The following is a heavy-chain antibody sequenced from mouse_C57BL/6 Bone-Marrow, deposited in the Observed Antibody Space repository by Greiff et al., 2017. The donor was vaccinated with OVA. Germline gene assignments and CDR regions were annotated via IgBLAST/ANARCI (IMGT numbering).Heavy chain of an antibody. CDR1: GYTFTSYW. V-gene: IGHV1-52*01. CDR3: AREATIYYDYSAWFAY. D-gene: IGHD2-4*01. J-gene: IGHJ3*01. CDR2: IDPSDSET. Sequence: VQLQQPGAELVRPGSSVTLSCKASGYTFTSYWMHWVKQRPIQGLEWIGNIDPSDSETHYNQKFKDKATLTVDKSSSTAYMQLSSLTSEDSAVYYCAREATIYYDYSAWFAYWGQGTLVTVSA.